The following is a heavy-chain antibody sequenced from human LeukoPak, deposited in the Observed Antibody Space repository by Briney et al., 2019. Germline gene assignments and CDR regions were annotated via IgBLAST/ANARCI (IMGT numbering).Heavy chain of an antibody. V-gene: IGHV1-18*01. CDR2: ISAYNGNT. CDR3: ARDPLKSTWSTYYNALDV. CDR1: GYSFTSYA. Sequence: ASVKVSCKASGYSFTSYAINWVRQAPGQGLEWMGWISAYNGNTDYAQKLQGRVTMTTDTSTSTAYMELRSLTSDDTAVYYCARDPLKSTWSTYYNALDVWGQGTTVTVSS. J-gene: IGHJ6*02. D-gene: IGHD6-13*01.